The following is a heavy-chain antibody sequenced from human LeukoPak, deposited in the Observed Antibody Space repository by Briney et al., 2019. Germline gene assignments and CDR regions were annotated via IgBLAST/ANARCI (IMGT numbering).Heavy chain of an antibody. CDR1: GFTLSTYW. CDR3: ASWGAGGNS. CDR2: INPDGSGK. D-gene: IGHD3-16*01. Sequence: GGSLRLSCEASGFTLSTYWMNWVRQVPGKGLDWVANINPDGSGKRYVDSVKGRFTIARDNADNSLSLQMNSLRAEDTAVYYCASWGAGGNSWGQGTLVTVSS. V-gene: IGHV3-7*01. J-gene: IGHJ4*02.